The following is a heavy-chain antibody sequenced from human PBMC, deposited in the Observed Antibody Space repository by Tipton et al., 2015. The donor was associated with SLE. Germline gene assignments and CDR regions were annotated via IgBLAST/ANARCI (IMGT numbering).Heavy chain of an antibody. Sequence: QSGPEVKKPGASVKVSCKASGYTFTGYYMHWVRQAPGQGLEWMGWINPNSGGTNHAEKFQGRVTMTRDTSISTAYMELSRLRSDDTAVYYGARGGDDYGGNWGQGTLVTVSS. CDR3: ARGGDDYGGN. CDR1: GYTFTGYY. J-gene: IGHJ4*02. D-gene: IGHD4-23*01. V-gene: IGHV1-2*02. CDR2: INPNSGGT.